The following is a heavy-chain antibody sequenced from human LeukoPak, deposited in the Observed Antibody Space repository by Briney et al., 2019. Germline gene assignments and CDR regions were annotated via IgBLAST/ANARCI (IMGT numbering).Heavy chain of an antibody. CDR2: IQYDGRNK. Sequence: PGGSLTLSCAASGFTFSCYAMLWVRQAPGKGLAWVAFIQYDGRNKCCADSVKGRFTVSRDNSKNTLYLQMNSLRAEDTAVYYCAIPGYSSPKDDYWGQGTLVTVSS. CDR3: AIPGYSSPKDDY. J-gene: IGHJ4*02. D-gene: IGHD6-13*01. V-gene: IGHV3-30*02. CDR1: GFTFSCYA.